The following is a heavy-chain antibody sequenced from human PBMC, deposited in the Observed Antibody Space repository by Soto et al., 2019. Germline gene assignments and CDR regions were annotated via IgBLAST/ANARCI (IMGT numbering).Heavy chain of an antibody. CDR2: ISSSSSYT. J-gene: IGHJ4*02. CDR1: GFTFSDYY. Sequence: QVQLVESGGGLVKPGGSLRLSCAASGFTFSDYYMSWIRQAPGKGLEWVSYISSSSSYTNYTDSVKGRFTISRDNAKNSLYLHMNSLRAEDTAVYYCARDRRGSSGYKLLDYWGQGTLVTVSS. CDR3: ARDRRGSSGYKLLDY. V-gene: IGHV3-11*05. D-gene: IGHD3-22*01.